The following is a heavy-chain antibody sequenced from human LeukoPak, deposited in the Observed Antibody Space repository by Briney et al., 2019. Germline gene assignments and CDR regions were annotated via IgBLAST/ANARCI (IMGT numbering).Heavy chain of an antibody. Sequence: PGGSLRLSCAASGFTFSTYSMNWVRQAPGNGLEWVSYISSSSVAIYYADSVKGRFTISRDNAKNSLYLQMNSLRAEDTAVYYCARGGLSSAASFDYWGQGILVTVSS. J-gene: IGHJ4*02. CDR2: ISSSSVAI. V-gene: IGHV3-48*01. D-gene: IGHD6-19*01. CDR1: GFTFSTYS. CDR3: ARGGLSSAASFDY.